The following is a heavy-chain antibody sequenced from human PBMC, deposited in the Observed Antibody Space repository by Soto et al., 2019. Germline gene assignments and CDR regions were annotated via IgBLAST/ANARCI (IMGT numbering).Heavy chain of an antibody. CDR1: GDSISSSNCY. J-gene: IGHJ6*03. CDR3: ARHNPLIRPPNYYYYYMDV. V-gene: IGHV4-39*01. Sequence: PSKTLSLTCSVSGDSISSSNCYWGWARQSPGKGLEWIGNIYYSGNTYYNPSLKSRVTIFADTSRNQFSLKLSSVNAADTAVYYCARHNPLIRPPNYYYYYMDVWGKGTTVTVSS. CDR2: IYYSGNT.